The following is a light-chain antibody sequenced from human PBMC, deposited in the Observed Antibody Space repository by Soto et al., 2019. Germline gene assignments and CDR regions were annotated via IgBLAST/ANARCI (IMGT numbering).Light chain of an antibody. J-gene: IGLJ3*02. Sequence: QPVLTQPASVSGSPGQSITISCTGTSSDVGGYNYVSWYQQHPGKAPKLMIYDVSNRPSGVSKRFSGSKSGNTASLTISGLQAEDEADYYCSSYTSSSTWVFGGGTKLTVL. CDR1: SSDVGGYNY. V-gene: IGLV2-14*01. CDR3: SSYTSSSTWV. CDR2: DVS.